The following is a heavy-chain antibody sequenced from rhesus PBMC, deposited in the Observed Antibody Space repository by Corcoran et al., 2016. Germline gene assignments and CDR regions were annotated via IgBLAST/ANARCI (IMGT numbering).Heavy chain of an antibody. Sequence: QLQLQESGPGLVKPSETLSLTCAVSGYSISSGYGWSWIRQPPGKGLEWIGYISYSGSTSYNPSLKSRVTFARDTAKNQSSLKRSSVTAADTAVYYCAREGGYSSGWVDYWGQGVLVTVSS. V-gene: IGHV4-122*02. J-gene: IGHJ4*01. D-gene: IGHD6-31*01. CDR1: GYSISSGYG. CDR3: AREGGYSSGWVDY. CDR2: ISYSGST.